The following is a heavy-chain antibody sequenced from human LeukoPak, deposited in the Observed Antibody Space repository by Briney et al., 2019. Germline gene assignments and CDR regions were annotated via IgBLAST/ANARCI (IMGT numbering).Heavy chain of an antibody. V-gene: IGHV3-49*04. D-gene: IGHD3-10*01. CDR2: IRSKAYRRTT. CDR1: GFTFGDYA. J-gene: IGHJ4*02. CDR3: TRAVRGGSDY. Sequence: GGSLRLSCTASGFTFGDYAMSWVRQAPGKGLEWVGFIRSKAYRRTTEYAASVKGRFTISRDDSKSIAYLQMNSLITEDTAVYYCTRAVRGGSDYWGQGTLVTVSS.